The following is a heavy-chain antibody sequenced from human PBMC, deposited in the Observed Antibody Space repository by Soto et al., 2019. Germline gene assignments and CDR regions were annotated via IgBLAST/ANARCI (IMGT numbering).Heavy chain of an antibody. CDR2: ISAYNGNT. CDR3: ARDLGVRYFDWLPPEQVVTTGFDP. Sequence: QVQLVQSGAEVKKPGASVKVSCKASGYTFTSYGISWVRQAPGQGLEWMGWISAYNGNTNYAQKLQGRVTMTTDTSTSTAYMELRSLRTDDTAVYYCARDLGVRYFDWLPPEQVVTTGFDPWGQGTLVTVSS. CDR1: GYTFTSYG. V-gene: IGHV1-18*01. J-gene: IGHJ5*02. D-gene: IGHD3-9*01.